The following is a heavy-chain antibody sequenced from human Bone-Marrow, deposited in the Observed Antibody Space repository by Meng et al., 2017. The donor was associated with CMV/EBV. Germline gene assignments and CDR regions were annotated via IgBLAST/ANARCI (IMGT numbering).Heavy chain of an antibody. CDR1: GFIFSRYW. D-gene: IGHD3-10*01. Sequence: GGSLRLSCAASGFIFSRYWMSWVRQAPGKGLEWLGEIQDDGREAYHVDSVRGRFTISRDNIKISLHLQMNSLRAEDTAVYYCARGSYGSGSFYPQPFDYWGQGTLVTVSS. CDR2: IQDDGREA. CDR3: ARGSYGSGSFYPQPFDY. V-gene: IGHV3-7*01. J-gene: IGHJ4*02.